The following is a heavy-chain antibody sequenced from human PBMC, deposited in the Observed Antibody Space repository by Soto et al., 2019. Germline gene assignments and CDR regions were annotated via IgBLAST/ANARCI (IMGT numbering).Heavy chain of an antibody. Sequence: QVQLVQSGAEEKKPGASVKVSCKASGYTFTSYAMHWVRQAPGQRLEWMGWINAGNGNTKYSQKFQGRVTITSDTSARTAYMELSSLRSEDTAVYYCARFSGSYYSYGMHVWGQGTTVTVSS. CDR3: ARFSGSYYSYGMHV. D-gene: IGHD1-26*01. CDR2: INAGNGNT. CDR1: GYTFTSYA. J-gene: IGHJ6*02. V-gene: IGHV1-3*05.